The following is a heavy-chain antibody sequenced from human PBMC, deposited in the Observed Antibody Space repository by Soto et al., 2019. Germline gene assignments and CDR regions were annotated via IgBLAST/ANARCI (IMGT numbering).Heavy chain of an antibody. V-gene: IGHV3-23*01. Sequence: GGSLRLSCAASGFTFSSYAMSWVRQAPGKGLEWVSAISGSGGSTYYADSVKGRFTISRDNSKNTLYLQMNSLRAEDTAVYYCAKALAEWELSPYVHWGQGTLVTVSS. J-gene: IGHJ1*01. D-gene: IGHD1-26*01. CDR1: GFTFSSYA. CDR3: AKALAEWELSPYVH. CDR2: ISGSGGST.